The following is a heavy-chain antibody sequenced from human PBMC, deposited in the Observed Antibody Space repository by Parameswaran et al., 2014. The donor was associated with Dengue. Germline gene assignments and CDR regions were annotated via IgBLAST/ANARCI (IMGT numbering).Heavy chain of an antibody. D-gene: IGHD2-21*01. CDR3: ARDYYGDSVYTPGY. V-gene: IGHV1-18*01. CDR2: ISDYTANT. Sequence: SWVRQAPGQGLEWMGWISDYTANTNYAQNLQGRITMTTDTSTSTAYMELRSLRSDDTAVYYCARDYYGDSVYTPGYWGQGTLVTVSS. J-gene: IGHJ4*02.